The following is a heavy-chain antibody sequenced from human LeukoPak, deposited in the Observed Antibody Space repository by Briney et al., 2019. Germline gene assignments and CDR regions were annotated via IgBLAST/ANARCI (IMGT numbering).Heavy chain of an antibody. CDR1: GFTFDDYG. D-gene: IGHD3-22*01. CDR2: INWNGGST. V-gene: IGHV3-20*04. Sequence: GGSLRLSCAASGFTFDDYGMSWVRQAPGKGLEWVSGINWNGGSTGYADSVKGRFTISRDNAKNSLYLQMNSLRAEDTALYYCARYLYYYDSSGYYGRYFDYWGQGTLVTVSS. CDR3: ARYLYYYDSSGYYGRYFDY. J-gene: IGHJ4*02.